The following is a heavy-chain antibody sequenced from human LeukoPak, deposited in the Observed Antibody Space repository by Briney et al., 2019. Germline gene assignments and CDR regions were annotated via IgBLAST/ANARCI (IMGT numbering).Heavy chain of an antibody. CDR3: TRVYGYSYGRLDY. V-gene: IGHV3-49*04. Sequence: GGSLRLSCTASGFTFGDYAMSWVRQAPGKGLEWEGFIRSKAYGGTTEYAASVKVRFAISRDDSKSIVYLQMNSLKTENTAVYYCTRVYGYSYGRLDYWGQGTLVTVSS. CDR1: GFTFGDYA. CDR2: IRSKAYGGTT. J-gene: IGHJ4*02. D-gene: IGHD5-18*01.